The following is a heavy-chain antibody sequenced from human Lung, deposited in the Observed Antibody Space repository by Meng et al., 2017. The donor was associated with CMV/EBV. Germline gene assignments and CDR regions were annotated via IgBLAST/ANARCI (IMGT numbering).Heavy chain of an antibody. CDR3: AHTLGGFTIFGVVISYDY. CDR2: IYWNDDK. V-gene: IGHV2-5*01. Sequence: SGXXLVXPTQTLTLTCTFSGFSLSTSGVGVGWIRQPPGKALEWLALIYWNDDKRYSPSLKSRLTITKDTSKNQVVLTMTNMDPVDTATYYCAHTLGGFTIFGVVISYDYWGQGKXVTCAS. D-gene: IGHD3-3*01. CDR1: GFSLSTSGVG. J-gene: IGHJ4*02.